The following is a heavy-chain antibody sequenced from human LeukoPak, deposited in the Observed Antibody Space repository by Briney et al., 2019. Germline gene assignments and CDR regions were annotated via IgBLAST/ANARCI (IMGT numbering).Heavy chain of an antibody. CDR2: IYYSGST. CDR3: ARMGDYSPHYFDY. V-gene: IGHV4-59*08. D-gene: IGHD4-17*01. J-gene: IGHJ4*02. CDR1: GGSISSYY. Sequence: SLETLSLTCTVSGGSISSYYWSWIRQPPGKGLEWIGYIYYSGSTNYNPSLKSRVTISVDTSKNQFSLKLSSVTAADTAVYYCARMGDYSPHYFDYWGQGTLVTVSS.